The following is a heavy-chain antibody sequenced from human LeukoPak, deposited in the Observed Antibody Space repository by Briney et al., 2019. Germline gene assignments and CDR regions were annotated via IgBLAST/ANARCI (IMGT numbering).Heavy chain of an antibody. CDR3: ARDRNPGQYYYYMDV. Sequence: ASVKVSCKASGYTFTTYGISWVRQAPGQGLEWMGWISAYNGNTNYAQKLQGRVTMTTDTSTSTAYMELRSLRSDDTAVYYCARDRNPGQYYYYMDVWGKGTTVTVSS. J-gene: IGHJ6*03. CDR1: GYTFTTYG. CDR2: ISAYNGNT. V-gene: IGHV1-18*01.